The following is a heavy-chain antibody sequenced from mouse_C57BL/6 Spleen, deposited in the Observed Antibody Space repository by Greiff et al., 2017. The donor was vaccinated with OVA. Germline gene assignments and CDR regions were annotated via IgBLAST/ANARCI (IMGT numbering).Heavy chain of an antibody. CDR2: IYPSDGET. V-gene: IGHV1-61*01. D-gene: IGHD2-1*01. Sequence: VQLQQPGAELVRPGSSVKLSCKASGYTFTSYWMDWVKQRPGQGLEWIGNIYPSDGETNYNQKFKDKATLTVDKSSSTAYMQLSSLTSEDSAVYYWFGNYGSFAYWGQGTLVTVSA. CDR1: GYTFTSYW. CDR3: FGNYGSFAY. J-gene: IGHJ3*01.